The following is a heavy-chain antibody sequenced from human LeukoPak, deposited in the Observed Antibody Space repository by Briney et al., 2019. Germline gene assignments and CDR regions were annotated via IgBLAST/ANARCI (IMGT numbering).Heavy chain of an antibody. J-gene: IGHJ4*02. Sequence: GGSLRLSCAASGFTFRTYWMHWVRHAPGKGLVWVSHIKSDGSATTYADSVKGRFTISRDNAKNTLYLQMNSLRAEDTAVYYCARGFSYNHFDYWGQGTLVTVSS. D-gene: IGHD5-24*01. CDR1: GFTFRTYW. CDR2: IKSDGSAT. V-gene: IGHV3-74*01. CDR3: ARGFSYNHFDY.